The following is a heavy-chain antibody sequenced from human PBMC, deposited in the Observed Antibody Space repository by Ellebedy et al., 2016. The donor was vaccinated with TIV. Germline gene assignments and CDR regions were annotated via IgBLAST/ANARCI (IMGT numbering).Heavy chain of an antibody. V-gene: IGHV4-39*07. D-gene: IGHD2/OR15-2a*01. CDR3: AREAVFQNRFDP. J-gene: IGHJ5*02. CDR1: GGSINSSNYY. CDR2: IYHGGST. Sequence: MPSETLSLTCTVSGGSINSSNYYWGWIRQPPGKGLEWIGSIYHGGSTYYIPSLKSRVTISVDASKNQFSLKLTSVTAADTAVYYCAREAVFQNRFDPWGQGTLVTVSS.